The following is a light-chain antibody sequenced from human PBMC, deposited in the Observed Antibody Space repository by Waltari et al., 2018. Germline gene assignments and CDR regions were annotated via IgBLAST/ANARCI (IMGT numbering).Light chain of an antibody. J-gene: IGLJ2*01. CDR1: SSNIGTNY. V-gene: IGLV1-47*01. Sequence: QSVLTQPPSASGTPGQRVTISCSGSSSNIGTNYVYWHQQLPGKAPKLLISGNDQRPSGVPDRFSGSKSGTSASLAISGLRSEDEADYYCAAWDDSLGVWIFGGGTKLTVL. CDR2: GND. CDR3: AAWDDSLGVWI.